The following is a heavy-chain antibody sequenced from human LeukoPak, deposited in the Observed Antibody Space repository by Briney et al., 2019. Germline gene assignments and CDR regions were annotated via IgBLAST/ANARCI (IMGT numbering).Heavy chain of an antibody. CDR3: ARERNYYYGMDV. CDR2: MNPNSGNT. Sequence: ASVKFSCKASGYTFTSYDINWVRQATGRGLEWMGWMNPNSGNTGYAQKFQGRVTMTRNTSISTAYMELSSLRSEDTAVYYCARERNYYYGMDVWGQGTTVTVSS. D-gene: IGHD1-1*01. V-gene: IGHV1-8*01. J-gene: IGHJ6*02. CDR1: GYTFTSYD.